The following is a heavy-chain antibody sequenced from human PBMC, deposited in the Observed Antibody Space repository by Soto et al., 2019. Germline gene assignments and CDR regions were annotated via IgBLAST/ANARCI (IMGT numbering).Heavy chain of an antibody. CDR2: IKGDGSGQ. CDR1: GFALGSFG. Sequence: EVQLVESGGDLVQPGGSLGLSCVASGFALGSFGLPWVRRAPGKGLEWVAKIKGDGSGQNYVDSVRGRFTISRDNAKNSVYLQMNSLRVDDTAVYYCTRNQVKADYWGQGTLVTVSS. CDR3: TRNQVKADY. D-gene: IGHD3-22*01. J-gene: IGHJ4*02. V-gene: IGHV3-7*01.